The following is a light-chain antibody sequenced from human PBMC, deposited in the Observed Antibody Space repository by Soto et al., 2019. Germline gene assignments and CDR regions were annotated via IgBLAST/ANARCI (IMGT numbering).Light chain of an antibody. V-gene: IGKV3-11*01. CDR2: DAS. CDR3: QQRGHWPRT. J-gene: IGKJ2*01. CDR1: QSVSSY. Sequence: EIVLTQSPATLSLSPGERATLSCRASQSVSSYLAWYQQKPGQAPRLLIYDASNRATGIPARFSGSGSGTDFTLTISSLEPEDFAVYYCQQRGHWPRTFGQGTKLEIK.